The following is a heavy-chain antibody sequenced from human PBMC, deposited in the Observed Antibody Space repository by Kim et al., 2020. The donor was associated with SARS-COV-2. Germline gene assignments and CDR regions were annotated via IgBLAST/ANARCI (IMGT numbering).Heavy chain of an antibody. CDR3: ARHKWNENYFDS. Sequence: GGSLRLSCAASGFTFTDYDMSWIRQAPGKGLDWITYISSSFSHTNYADSVKGRFIISRDNAKNSLYLQMNSLRGEDTAVYYCARHKWNENYFDSWGQGTLVTVSS. D-gene: IGHD1-1*01. V-gene: IGHV3-11*06. CDR1: GFTFTDYD. J-gene: IGHJ4*02. CDR2: ISSSFSHT.